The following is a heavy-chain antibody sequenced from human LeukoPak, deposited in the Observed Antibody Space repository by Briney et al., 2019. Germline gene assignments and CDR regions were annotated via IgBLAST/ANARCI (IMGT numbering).Heavy chain of an antibody. CDR3: AREHIVVVPAAIDY. Sequence: SETLSLTCTVSGVSISSSSYYWGWIRQPPGKGLEWIGTIYYSGSTYYNPSLKSRVTISVDTSKNQFTLKLSSVAAADTAVYYCAREHIVVVPAAIDYWGQGTLVTVSS. D-gene: IGHD2-2*01. V-gene: IGHV4-39*02. J-gene: IGHJ4*02. CDR1: GVSISSSSYY. CDR2: IYYSGST.